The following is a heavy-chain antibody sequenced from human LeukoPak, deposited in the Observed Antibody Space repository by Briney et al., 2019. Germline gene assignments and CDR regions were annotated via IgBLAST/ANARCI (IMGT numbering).Heavy chain of an antibody. CDR3: ARSYGDYSSSAWYFDL. D-gene: IGHD4-17*01. Sequence: SQTLSLTCAISGDSVSSNSAAWNWIRQSPSRGLEWLGRTYYRSKWYTDYAVSVKSRITINPDTSKNQFSLQLNSVTPEDTAVYYCARSYGDYSSSAWYFDLWGRGTLVTVSS. CDR2: TYYRSKWYT. V-gene: IGHV6-1*01. CDR1: GDSVSSNSAA. J-gene: IGHJ2*01.